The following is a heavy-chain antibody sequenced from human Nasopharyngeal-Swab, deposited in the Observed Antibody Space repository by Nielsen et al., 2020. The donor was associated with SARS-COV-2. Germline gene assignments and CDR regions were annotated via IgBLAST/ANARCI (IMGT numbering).Heavy chain of an antibody. J-gene: IGHJ4*02. V-gene: IGHV1-2*06. CDR2: FNPNGGGT. Sequence: ASVKVSCKTSGYTFTGYYIHWVRQAPGQGLEWMVRFNPNGGGTDYARKFQGRVTMTRDTSINTAYLELSRLTSDDTAVFYCARERFYDGSGYYNCFDYWGQGTLVTVSS. CDR3: ARERFYDGSGYYNCFDY. D-gene: IGHD3-22*01. CDR1: GYTFTGYY.